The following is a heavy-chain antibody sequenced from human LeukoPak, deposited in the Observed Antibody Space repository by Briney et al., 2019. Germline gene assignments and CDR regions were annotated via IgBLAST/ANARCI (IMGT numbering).Heavy chain of an antibody. J-gene: IGHJ3*02. CDR3: ARGREYYDILTGYYIPVDAFDI. CDR2: IYHSGST. V-gene: IGHV4-30-2*05. Sequence: SETLSLTCTVSGGSISSGGYYWGWVRQPPGKGLEWIGYIYHSGSTYYNPSLKSRVTISVDTSKNQFSLKLSSVTAADTAVYYCARGREYYDILTGYYIPVDAFDIWGQGTMVTVSS. CDR1: GGSISSGGYY. D-gene: IGHD3-9*01.